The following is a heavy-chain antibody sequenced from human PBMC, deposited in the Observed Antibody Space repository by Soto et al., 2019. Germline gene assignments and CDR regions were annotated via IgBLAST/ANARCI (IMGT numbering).Heavy chain of an antibody. V-gene: IGHV5-51*01. CDR2: IYPSDADI. CDR1: VYSFTYYW. Sequence: GGCLKISCSLSVYSFTYYWIACVPPLPVKVLEWMGIIYPSDADIRYSPSVQGQVTISADKSISTAYLQWTSLKTADTAMYYCARVPSVVTPGNDYFGLDVWGQGTTVTVSS. CDR3: ARVPSVVTPGNDYFGLDV. D-gene: IGHD3-16*01. J-gene: IGHJ6*02.